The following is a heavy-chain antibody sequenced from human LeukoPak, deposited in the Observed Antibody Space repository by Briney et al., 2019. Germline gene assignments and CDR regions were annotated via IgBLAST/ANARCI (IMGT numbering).Heavy chain of an antibody. CDR1: GFTFSNCW. CDR3: ARPDYDFWSGSPGGHYMDV. J-gene: IGHJ6*03. CDR2: IKQDGSEK. V-gene: IGHV3-7*01. D-gene: IGHD3-3*01. Sequence: GGSLRLSCAASGFTFSNCWMSWVRQAPGKGLEWVANIKQDGSEKYYVDSVKGRFTISRDNAKNSLYLQLDSLRAEDTAVYYCARPDYDFWSGSPGGHYMDVWGKGTTVTVSS.